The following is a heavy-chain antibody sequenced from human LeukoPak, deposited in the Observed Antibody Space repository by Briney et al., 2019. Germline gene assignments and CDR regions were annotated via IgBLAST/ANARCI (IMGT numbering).Heavy chain of an antibody. V-gene: IGHV3-48*01. CDR2: ISSSSSTI. CDR1: GFTFSSYS. CDR3: ARDPPVDYGDYPDAFDI. Sequence: GGSLRLSCAASGFTFSSYSMNWIRQAPGKGLEWVSYISSSSSTIYYADSVKGRFTISRDNAKNSLYLQMNSLRAEDTAVYYCARDPPVDYGDYPDAFDIWGQGTMVTVSS. J-gene: IGHJ3*02. D-gene: IGHD4-17*01.